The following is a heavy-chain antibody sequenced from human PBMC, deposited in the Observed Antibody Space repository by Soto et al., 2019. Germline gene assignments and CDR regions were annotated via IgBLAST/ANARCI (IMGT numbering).Heavy chain of an antibody. D-gene: IGHD3-3*01. V-gene: IGHV3-30-3*01. CDR1: GFTFSTYA. J-gene: IGHJ4*02. CDR3: PRDTGLWSGYYGSTHYFEY. CDR2: ISYDGSNK. Sequence: GGSLRLSCAASGFTFSTYAMHWVRQAPGKGLEWVAVISYDGSNKYYADSVKGRFTISRDNSKNTLYLRMNSLRAEDTAVYYCPRDTGLWSGYYGSTHYFEYWGQGTPVTVSS.